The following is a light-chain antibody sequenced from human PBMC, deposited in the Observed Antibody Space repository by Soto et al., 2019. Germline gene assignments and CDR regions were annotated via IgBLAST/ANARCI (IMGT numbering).Light chain of an antibody. V-gene: IGKV1-17*01. Sequence: DIQMTQSPSSLSASVGDRVTITCRASQDIRNDLGWYQQKSGKAPKRLIYAASSLQSGVSSRFSGSGSGAEFTLTITTLQPEDFATYYCLQYTSTPRTFGQGPRWEIK. J-gene: IGKJ1*01. CDR2: AAS. CDR3: LQYTSTPRT. CDR1: QDIRND.